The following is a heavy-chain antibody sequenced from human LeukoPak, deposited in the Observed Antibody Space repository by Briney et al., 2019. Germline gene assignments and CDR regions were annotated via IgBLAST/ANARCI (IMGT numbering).Heavy chain of an antibody. V-gene: IGHV3-21*01. D-gene: IGHD3-10*01. CDR3: ASDYYGSGTYYKVGNGFDY. J-gene: IGHJ4*02. CDR1: GFTFSSYS. CDR2: ISSSSSYI. Sequence: TGGSLRLSCAASGFTFSSYSMNWVRQAPGKGLEWVSSISSSSSYIYYADSVKGRFTISRDNAKNSLFLQMNSLRAEDTAVYYCASDYYGSGTYYKVGNGFDYWGQGTLVTVSS.